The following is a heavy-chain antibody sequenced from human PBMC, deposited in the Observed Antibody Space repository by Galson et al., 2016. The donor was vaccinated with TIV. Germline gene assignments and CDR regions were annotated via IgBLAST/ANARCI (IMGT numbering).Heavy chain of an antibody. Sequence: SVKVSCKASGGIFNTYTISWVRQAPGQGLEGMGKITPIFGTPSYAQMFQDRVSITADESTSTAYMELSSLRSEDTAVYYCARGDGSGSYYYDAFDIWGQGTLVTVSS. CDR3: ARGDGSGSYYYDAFDI. D-gene: IGHD3-10*01. V-gene: IGHV1-69*13. CDR2: ITPIFGTP. CDR1: GGIFNTYT. J-gene: IGHJ3*02.